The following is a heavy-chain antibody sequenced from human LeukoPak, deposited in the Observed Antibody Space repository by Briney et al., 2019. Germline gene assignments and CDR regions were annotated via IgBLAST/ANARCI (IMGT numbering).Heavy chain of an antibody. V-gene: IGHV3-21*01. D-gene: IGHD6-6*01. J-gene: IGHJ6*03. CDR2: ISSGSSYI. Sequence: GGSLRLSCAASGFTFSSYSMNWVRQAPGKGLEWVSSISSGSSYIYYADSVKGRFTISRDNAKNSLYLQMNSLRAEDTAVYYCARDSSSQYYYYYYYMDVWGKGTTVTVSS. CDR1: GFTFSSYS. CDR3: ARDSSSQYYYYYYYMDV.